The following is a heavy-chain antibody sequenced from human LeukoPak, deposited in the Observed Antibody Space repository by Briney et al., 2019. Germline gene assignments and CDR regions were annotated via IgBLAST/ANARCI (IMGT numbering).Heavy chain of an antibody. J-gene: IGHJ4*02. CDR1: GFTFSSYS. CDR2: IISSSGYI. V-gene: IGHV3-21*01. Sequence: PGGSLRLSCAASGFTFSSYSMNWVRQAPGKGLEWVSSIISSSGYIYYADSVKGRFTISRDNAKNSLYLQMNSLRAEDTAVYYCASDSGSYWGGYYFDYWGQGTLVTVSS. CDR3: ASDSGSYWGGYYFDY. D-gene: IGHD1-26*01.